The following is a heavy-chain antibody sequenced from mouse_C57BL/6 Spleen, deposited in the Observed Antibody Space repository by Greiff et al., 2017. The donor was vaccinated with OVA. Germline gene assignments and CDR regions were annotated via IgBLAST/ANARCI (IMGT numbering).Heavy chain of an antibody. D-gene: IGHD4-1*01. CDR2: INPNNGGT. CDR1: GYTFTDYN. V-gene: IGHV1-22*01. CDR3: ARVNWDDYAMDY. Sequence: VQLKQSGPELVKPGASVKMSCKASGYTFTDYNMHWVKQSHGKSLEWIGYINPNNGGTSYNQKFKGKATLTVNKSSSTAYMELRSLTSEDSAVYYCARVNWDDYAMDYWGQGTSVTVSS. J-gene: IGHJ4*01.